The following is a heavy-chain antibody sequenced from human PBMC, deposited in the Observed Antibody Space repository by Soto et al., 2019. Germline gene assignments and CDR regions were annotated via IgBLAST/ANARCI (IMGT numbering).Heavy chain of an antibody. J-gene: IGHJ6*02. Sequence: QVQLQESGPGLVKPSQTLSLTCTVSGGSISSGGYYWSWIRQHPGKGLEWIGYIYYSGRTYYNPSLKSRVTISVATSKNQFSLKLRSVTAADTAVYYCARGTTVVKYGMDVWGQGTTVTVSS. CDR1: GGSISSGGYY. CDR2: IYYSGRT. D-gene: IGHD4-17*01. V-gene: IGHV4-31*03. CDR3: ARGTTVVKYGMDV.